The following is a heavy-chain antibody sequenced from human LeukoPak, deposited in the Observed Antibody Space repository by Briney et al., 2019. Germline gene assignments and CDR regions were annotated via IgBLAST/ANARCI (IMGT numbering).Heavy chain of an antibody. CDR1: GFTFDYYS. Sequence: GSLRLSCAASGFTFDYYSFHWVRKAPGKGLEWVAHVASDGSFKWYADSVKGRFTISRDTSRNTIFLQMNSLGPDDTAKYYCARDTSWSPFYWGQGTLGTVSS. J-gene: IGHJ4*02. D-gene: IGHD6-13*01. CDR3: ARDTSWSPFY. V-gene: IGHV3-30*04. CDR2: VASDGSFK.